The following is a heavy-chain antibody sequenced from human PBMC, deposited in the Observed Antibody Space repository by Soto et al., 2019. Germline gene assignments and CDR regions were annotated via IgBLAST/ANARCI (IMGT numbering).Heavy chain of an antibody. CDR3: ARLTTVALYFDN. V-gene: IGHV3-33*01. J-gene: IGHJ4*02. Sequence: WGSLRLSCAASGFTFSSYGRHWVRQAPGKGLEWVAVIWYDGSNKYYADSVKGRFTISRDNSKNTLYLQMNSLRAEDTAVYYCARLTTVALYFDNWGQGTLVTVSS. D-gene: IGHD4-17*01. CDR1: GFTFSSYG. CDR2: IWYDGSNK.